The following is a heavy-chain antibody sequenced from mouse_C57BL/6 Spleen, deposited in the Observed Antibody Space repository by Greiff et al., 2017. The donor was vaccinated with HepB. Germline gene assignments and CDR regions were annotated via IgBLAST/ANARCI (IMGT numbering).Heavy chain of an antibody. CDR3: TCDYDYEGFAY. V-gene: IGHV1-15*01. CDR2: IDPETGGT. J-gene: IGHJ3*01. CDR1: GYTFTDYE. Sequence: VQLQQSGAELVRPGASVTLSCKASGYTFTDYEMHWVKQTPVHGLEWIGAIDPETGGTAYNQKFKGKAILTADISSSTAYMELRSLTSEDSAVYYCTCDYDYEGFAYWGQGTLSLSLQ. D-gene: IGHD2-4*01.